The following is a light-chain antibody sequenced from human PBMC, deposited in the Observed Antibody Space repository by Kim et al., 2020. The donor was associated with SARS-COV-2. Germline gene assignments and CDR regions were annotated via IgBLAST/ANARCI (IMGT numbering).Light chain of an antibody. CDR2: GAS. V-gene: IGKV1-17*01. Sequence: ASGGDRVTITCGARQDMRNDLGWYQQKPGRAPKSLIYGASSLKSGVPSRCSGSGSGTEFTLTISSVQTEDCATYFCLKHSTYPSKFGQGTRLEIK. J-gene: IGKJ5*01. CDR1: QDMRND. CDR3: LKHSTYPSK.